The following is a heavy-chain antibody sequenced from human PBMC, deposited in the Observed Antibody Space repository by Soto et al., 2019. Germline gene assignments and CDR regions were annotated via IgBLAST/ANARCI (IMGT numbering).Heavy chain of an antibody. CDR2: ISYDGSNK. CDR1: GFTFSSYA. V-gene: IGHV3-30-3*01. CDR3: ARDRMGATPALFFDY. D-gene: IGHD1-26*01. J-gene: IGHJ4*02. Sequence: GGSLRLSCAASGFTFSSYAMHWVRQAPGKGLEWVAVISYDGSNKYYADSVKGRFTTSRDNSKNTLYLQMNSLRAEDTAVYYCARDRMGATPALFFDYWGQGTLVTVSS.